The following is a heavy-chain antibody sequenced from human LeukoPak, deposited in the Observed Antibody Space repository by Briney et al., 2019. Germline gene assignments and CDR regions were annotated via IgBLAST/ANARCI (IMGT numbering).Heavy chain of an antibody. D-gene: IGHD6-19*01. CDR1: GYTFTSYG. Sequence: ASVKVSCKASGYTFTSYGISWVRQAPGQGLEWMGWISTYNGDTNYAQKLQGRVTMTTDTSTSTAYMELRSLRPDDTALYYCARVRNSGWGIDYWGQGTLVTVSS. CDR3: ARVRNSGWGIDY. V-gene: IGHV1-18*01. J-gene: IGHJ4*02. CDR2: ISTYNGDT.